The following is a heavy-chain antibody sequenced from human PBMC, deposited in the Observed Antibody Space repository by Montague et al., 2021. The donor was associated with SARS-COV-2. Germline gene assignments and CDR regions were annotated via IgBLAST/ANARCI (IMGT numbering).Heavy chain of an antibody. V-gene: IGHV4-39*07. CDR1: GGSIRSSSHF. D-gene: IGHD3-10*01. CDR3: GLGRGFAVGNHYYYSYGLDV. Sequence: SETLSLTCTVSGGSIRSSSHFWGWFRQPPGQRLEWIGTISYSGSTYYSPSLKSRVIISADTSKNQFSLNLRSVTAADTAVYFCGLGRGFAVGNHYYYSYGLDVWRQGTTVTVSS. J-gene: IGHJ6*02. CDR2: ISYSGST.